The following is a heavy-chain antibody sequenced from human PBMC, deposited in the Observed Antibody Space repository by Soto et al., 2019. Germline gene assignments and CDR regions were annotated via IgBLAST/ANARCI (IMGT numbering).Heavy chain of an antibody. D-gene: IGHD3-10*01. CDR1: GGSISSSSYY. CDR3: ARTLLWFGELSRGYYYGMDG. V-gene: IGHV4-39*01. J-gene: IGHJ6*02. CDR2: IYYSGST. Sequence: SETLSLTCTVSGGSISSSSYYWGWIRQPPGKGLEWIGSIYYSGSTYYNPSLKSRVTISVDTSKNQFSLKLSSVTAADTAVYYCARTLLWFGELSRGYYYGMDGWGQGTTVTVSS.